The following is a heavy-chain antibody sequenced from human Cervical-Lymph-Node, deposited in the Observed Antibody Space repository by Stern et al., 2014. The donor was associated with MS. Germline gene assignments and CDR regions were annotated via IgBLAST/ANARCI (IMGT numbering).Heavy chain of an antibody. Sequence: QMQLVQYGAEVKKPGSSVKISCKASGGTFNVYAINWLRQTPGQGLEWMGGFSHIFGTANYAQKFQGRVKISADDSTRTSSMQLSSLRFDDTAVYYCARDGRHTDNYGLDVWGQGTTVTVSS. CDR2: FSHIFGTA. D-gene: IGHD3-9*01. V-gene: IGHV1-69*01. CDR1: GGTFNVYA. J-gene: IGHJ6*02. CDR3: ARDGRHTDNYGLDV.